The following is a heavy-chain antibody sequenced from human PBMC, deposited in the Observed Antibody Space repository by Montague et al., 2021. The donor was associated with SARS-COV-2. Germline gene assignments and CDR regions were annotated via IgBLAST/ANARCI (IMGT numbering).Heavy chain of an antibody. V-gene: IGHV3-23*03. CDR2: VFASGSGT. Sequence: SLRLSWAASGFTFSAYAMSWVRQAPGKGLEWVSSVFASGSGTYYADSVKGRFTISRDNSKSTLFLQMSSLRAEDTSIYYCARNPTVSGMPATISWYFDLWGRGTLVTASS. J-gene: IGHJ2*01. D-gene: IGHD1-26*01. CDR1: GFTFSAYA. CDR3: ARNPTVSGMPATISWYFDL.